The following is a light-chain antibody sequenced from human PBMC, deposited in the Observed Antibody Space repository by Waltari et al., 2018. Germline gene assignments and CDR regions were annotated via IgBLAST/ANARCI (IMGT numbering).Light chain of an antibody. V-gene: IGKV4-1*01. CDR3: QQYYAAPWT. J-gene: IGKJ1*01. Sequence: DIVMTQSPDSLAVSLGERATINCKSSQSVLYSSNNKSYLSWFQQKPGQPPKLLFYWASTRESGVPDRFIGSGSGTDFTLTISSLQAEDVAVYYCQQYYAAPWTFGQGTMVEIK. CDR2: WAS. CDR1: QSVLYSSNNKSY.